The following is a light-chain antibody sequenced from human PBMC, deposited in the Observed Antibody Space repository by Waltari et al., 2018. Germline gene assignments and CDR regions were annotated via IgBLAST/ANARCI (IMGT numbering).Light chain of an antibody. CDR1: SSDVGNYNL. CDR3: CSYAGLGIYV. CDR2: EVT. J-gene: IGLJ1*01. V-gene: IGLV2-23*02. Sequence: QSGLTQPASVSGSPGQSITISCTGTSSDVGNYNLVSWYQQYPGKAPKLMVYEVTKRTSGVSYRFSSSKSGNTASLTIYGLQSEDEADYYCCSYAGLGIYVFGTGTKVTVL.